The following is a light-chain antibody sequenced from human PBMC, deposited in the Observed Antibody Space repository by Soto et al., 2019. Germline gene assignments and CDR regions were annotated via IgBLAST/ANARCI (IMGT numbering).Light chain of an antibody. CDR3: SSYAGSNNFVV. J-gene: IGLJ2*01. CDR2: EVS. Sequence: QSVLTQPPSASGSPGQSVTISCTGTSSDIGGYNYVSWYQQHPGTAPKLMIYEVSQRPSGVPDRFSGSKSGNTASLTVSGLQAEDEADYYCSSYAGSNNFVVFGGGTKLPVL. CDR1: SSDIGGYNY. V-gene: IGLV2-8*01.